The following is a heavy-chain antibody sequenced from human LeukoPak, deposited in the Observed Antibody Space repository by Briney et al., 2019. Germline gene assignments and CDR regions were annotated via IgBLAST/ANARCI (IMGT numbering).Heavy chain of an antibody. D-gene: IGHD5-12*01. V-gene: IGHV3-30*02. CDR2: IRYDGSNK. CDR1: GFTFSSYG. J-gene: IGHJ4*02. Sequence: GGSLRLSCAASGFTFSSYGMHWVRQAPGKGLEWVAFIRYDGSNKYYADSVKGRFTISRDNSKNTLYLQMNSLRAEDTAVYYCAKVGYDFQPRMTLGSCYIDYWGQGTLVTVSS. CDR3: AKVGYDFQPRMTLGSCYIDY.